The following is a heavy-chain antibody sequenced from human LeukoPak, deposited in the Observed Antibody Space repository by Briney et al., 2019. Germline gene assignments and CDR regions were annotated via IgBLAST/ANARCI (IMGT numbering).Heavy chain of an antibody. V-gene: IGHV4-59*01. CDR1: GGSISSYY. J-gene: IGHJ5*02. CDR2: IYYSGST. CDR3: ARVQGLQTGYCSSTSCYGFNGWFDP. D-gene: IGHD2-2*01. Sequence: SETLSLTCTVSGGSISSYYWSWIRQPPGKGLEWIGYIYYSGSTNYNPSLKSRVAISVDTSKNQFSLRLSSVTAADTAVYYCARVQGLQTGYCSSTSCYGFNGWFDPWGQGTPVTVSS.